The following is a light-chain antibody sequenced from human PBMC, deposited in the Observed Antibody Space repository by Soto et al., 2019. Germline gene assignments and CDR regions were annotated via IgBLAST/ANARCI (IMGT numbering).Light chain of an antibody. CDR3: AVWDDSLNGWV. CDR1: SSNIGNNY. V-gene: IGLV1-44*01. Sequence: QAVVTQPPSVSAAPGQKVTISCSGSSSNIGNNYVSWYQQLPGTAPKLLIHSNNQRPSGVPDRFSGSKSGTSASLAISGLQSEDEADYYCAVWDDSLNGWVFGGGTKLTVL. CDR2: SNN. J-gene: IGLJ3*02.